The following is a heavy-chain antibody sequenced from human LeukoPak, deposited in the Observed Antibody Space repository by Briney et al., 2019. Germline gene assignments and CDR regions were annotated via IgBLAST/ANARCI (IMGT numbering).Heavy chain of an antibody. CDR3: ASLMVRGATDDY. D-gene: IGHD3-10*01. V-gene: IGHV4-39*07. J-gene: IGHJ4*02. Sequence: SETLSLTCAVSGGSISSNSYYWGWIRQPPGKGLEWIGSIYYSGSTYYNPSLKSRVTISVDTSKNQFSLKLSSVTAADTAVYYCASLMVRGATDDYWGQGTLVTVSS. CDR1: GGSISSNSYY. CDR2: IYYSGST.